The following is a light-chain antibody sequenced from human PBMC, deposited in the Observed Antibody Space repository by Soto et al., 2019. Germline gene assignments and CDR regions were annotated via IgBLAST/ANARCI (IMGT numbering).Light chain of an antibody. Sequence: QAVLTQPPSVSGAPGQRVTISCTGSSSNIGADYAVHWYQQLPGTAPKLLIYGNSNRPSGVPDHFSGSRSGTSASLVITGLQAEDEADYNCQSYDSSLSGVVFGGGTKLTVL. CDR1: SSNIGADYA. V-gene: IGLV1-40*01. CDR2: GNS. CDR3: QSYDSSLSGVV. J-gene: IGLJ2*01.